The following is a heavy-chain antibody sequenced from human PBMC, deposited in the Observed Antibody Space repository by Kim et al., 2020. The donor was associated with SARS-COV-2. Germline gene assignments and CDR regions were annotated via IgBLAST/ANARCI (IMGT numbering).Heavy chain of an antibody. Sequence: SETLSLTCSVSGGSISGYYWSWSRQPPGKGLEWIGYISYSGSTNYNPSLKSRVTMSVDMSKNHFSLDLTSVTAADTAVYYCARRGYLDNWGQGILVTVSS. CDR2: ISYSGST. J-gene: IGHJ4*02. CDR1: GGSISGYY. V-gene: IGHV4-59*01. CDR3: ARRGYLDN.